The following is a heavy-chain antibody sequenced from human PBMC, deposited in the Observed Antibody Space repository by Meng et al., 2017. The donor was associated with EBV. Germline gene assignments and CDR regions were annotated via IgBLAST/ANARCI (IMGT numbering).Heavy chain of an antibody. CDR2: IRSQVDGRTA. Sequence: LWELGGGVLNAGASLKLSVSAAEFTFPSAWMNWVPQAPGKGLEWVGRIRSQVDGRTADYSAPVKGRFTISRDDSKHTLYLQINSLKIEDSAVYYCTTDEGGSRFWGQGTLVTVSS. V-gene: IGHV3-15*01. CDR3: TTDEGGSRF. CDR1: EFTFPSAW. D-gene: IGHD1-26*01. J-gene: IGHJ4*02.